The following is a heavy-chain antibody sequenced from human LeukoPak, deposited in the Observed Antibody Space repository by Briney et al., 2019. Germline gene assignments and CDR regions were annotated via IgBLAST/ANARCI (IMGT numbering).Heavy chain of an antibody. Sequence: GGSLRLSCAASGFTFSSYGMHWVRQAPGKGLEWVAVIWYDGSNKYYADSVKGRFTISRDNSKNTLYLQMNSLRAEDTAVYYCAKGEMATTNWGQGTLVTVSS. J-gene: IGHJ4*02. CDR1: GFTFSSYG. V-gene: IGHV3-30*02. CDR3: AKGEMATTN. D-gene: IGHD5-24*01. CDR2: IWYDGSNK.